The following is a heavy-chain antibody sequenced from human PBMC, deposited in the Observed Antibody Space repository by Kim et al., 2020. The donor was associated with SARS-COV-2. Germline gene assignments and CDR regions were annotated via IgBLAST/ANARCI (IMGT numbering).Heavy chain of an antibody. Sequence: SETLSLTCTVSGGSISSGDYYWSWIRQPPGKGLEWIGYIYYSGSTYYNPSLKSRVTISVDTSKNQFSLKLSSVTAADTAVYYCARATVTTGLRFDPWGQGTLVTVSS. D-gene: IGHD4-17*01. CDR3: ARATVTTGLRFDP. V-gene: IGHV4-30-4*01. J-gene: IGHJ5*02. CDR2: IYYSGST. CDR1: GGSISSGDYY.